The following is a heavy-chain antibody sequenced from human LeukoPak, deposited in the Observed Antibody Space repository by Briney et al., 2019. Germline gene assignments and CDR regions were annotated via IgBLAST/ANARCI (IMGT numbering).Heavy chain of an antibody. V-gene: IGHV3-23*01. J-gene: IGHJ4*02. D-gene: IGHD3-22*01. CDR3: AKASYYYDSSGYFDY. CDR2: ISGSGGST. CDR1: GFTFSSYA. Sequence: GGSLRLSCAASGFTFSSYAMSWVRQAPGKGLEWVSVISGSGGSTYYADSVKGRFTISRDNSKNTLYLQMNSLRAEDTAVYYCAKASYYYDSSGYFDYWGQGTLVTVSS.